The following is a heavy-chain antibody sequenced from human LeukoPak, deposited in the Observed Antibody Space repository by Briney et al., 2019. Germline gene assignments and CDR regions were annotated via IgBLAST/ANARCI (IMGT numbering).Heavy chain of an antibody. V-gene: IGHV1-46*01. Sequence: ASVKVSCKASGYTFTSYYMHWVRQAPGQGLEWMGIINPSGGSTSYAQKFQGRVTMTRDTSTSTVYMELSSLRSEDTAVYYCAREGPGSLFTGSNYFDYWGQGTLVTVTS. J-gene: IGHJ4*02. CDR2: INPSGGST. CDR1: GYTFTSYY. CDR3: AREGPGSLFTGSNYFDY. D-gene: IGHD3-10*01.